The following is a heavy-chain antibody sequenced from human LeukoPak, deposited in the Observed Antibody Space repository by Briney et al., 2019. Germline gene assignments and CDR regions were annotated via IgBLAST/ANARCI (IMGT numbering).Heavy chain of an antibody. V-gene: IGHV3-23*01. CDR1: GFTFSSYT. D-gene: IGHD5-12*01. CDR3: ARGWIYFDY. J-gene: IGHJ4*02. CDR2: ISSRGSNT. Sequence: GGSLRLSCAASGFTFSSYTMYWVRQAPGKGLEWVSGISSRGSNTYYADSVKGRFTISRDNSKNTLYLQMNSLRAEDTAVYYCARGWIYFDYWGQGTLVTVSS.